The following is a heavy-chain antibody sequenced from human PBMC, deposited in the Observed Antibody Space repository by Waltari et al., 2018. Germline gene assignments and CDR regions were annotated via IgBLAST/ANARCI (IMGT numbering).Heavy chain of an antibody. D-gene: IGHD2-2*01. J-gene: IGHJ4*02. CDR2: ISGSGGTT. CDR1: GFTFSSYA. Sequence: EVQLLESGGGLVQPGGSLRLSCAASGFTFSSYAMSWVRQAPGKGLGWVSVISGSGGTTDYADSVKGRFTISRDNSKNTRYLQMNSLRAEDTAIYYCAKRVAVPGSTYYFDYWGQGTLVTVSS. CDR3: AKRVAVPGSTYYFDY. V-gene: IGHV3-23*01.